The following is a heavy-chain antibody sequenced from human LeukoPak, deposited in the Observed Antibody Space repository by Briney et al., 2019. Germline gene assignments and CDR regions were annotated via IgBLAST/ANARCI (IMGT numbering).Heavy chain of an antibody. Sequence: GGSLRLSCAASGFTFSSYAMSWVRQAPGKGLEWVSAIGGSGGSTYYADSVKGRFTISRDNSKNTLYLQMNSLRAEDTAVYYCAKARFWAGTPGNYFDYWGQGTLVTVSS. CDR3: AKARFWAGTPGNYFDY. CDR2: IGGSGGST. CDR1: GFTFSSYA. D-gene: IGHD3-10*01. J-gene: IGHJ4*02. V-gene: IGHV3-23*01.